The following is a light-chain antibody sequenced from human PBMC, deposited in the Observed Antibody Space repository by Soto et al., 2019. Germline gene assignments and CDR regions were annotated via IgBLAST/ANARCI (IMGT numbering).Light chain of an antibody. V-gene: IGKV3D-15*01. CDR2: GSS. Sequence: IVMTQSPATLSVSPGEEVTLSCRASENVGTNLAWYQQKPGQAPRLLIYGSSTRATGIPATFSGSGFGTEFTLTISSLQSEESAVYYCQQYNNWGLSFGGGTKV. J-gene: IGKJ4*01. CDR3: QQYNNWGLS. CDR1: ENVGTN.